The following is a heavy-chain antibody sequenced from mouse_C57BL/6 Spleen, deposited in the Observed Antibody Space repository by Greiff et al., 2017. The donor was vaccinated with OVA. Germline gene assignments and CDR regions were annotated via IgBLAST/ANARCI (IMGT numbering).Heavy chain of an antibody. J-gene: IGHJ1*03. CDR2: ISSGSSTI. V-gene: IGHV5-17*01. CDR1: GFTFSDYG. CDR3: ATGARDWYFDV. Sequence: EVMLVESGGGLVKPGGSLKLSCAASGFTFSDYGMHWVRQAPEKGLEWVAYISSGSSTIYYADTVKGRFTISRDNAKNTLFLQMTSLRSEDTAMYYCATGARDWYFDVWGTGTTVTVSS. D-gene: IGHD3-1*01.